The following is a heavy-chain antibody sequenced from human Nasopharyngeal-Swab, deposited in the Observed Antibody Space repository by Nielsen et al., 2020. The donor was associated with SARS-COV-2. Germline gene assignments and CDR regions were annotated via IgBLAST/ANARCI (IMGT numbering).Heavy chain of an antibody. Sequence: WVRQAPGQGLEWMGRVNPNSGGTNYAQKFQGRVTMTRGTSISTAYMELSRLRSDDTAVYYCARVGPSGYYYGMDVWGQGTTVTVSS. V-gene: IGHV1-2*06. CDR2: VNPNSGGT. CDR3: ARVGPSGYYYGMDV. J-gene: IGHJ6*02. D-gene: IGHD6-25*01.